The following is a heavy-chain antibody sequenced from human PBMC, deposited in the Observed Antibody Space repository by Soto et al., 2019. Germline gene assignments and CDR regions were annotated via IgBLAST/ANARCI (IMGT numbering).Heavy chain of an antibody. Sequence: QVQLLESGGGVVQPGRSLRLSCAASGFTFSSYGMHWVRQAPGKGLEWVAVISYDGSNKYYADSVKGRFTISRDNSKNTLYLQMNSLRAEDTVVYYCAKDGYSSSWDYFDYWGQGTLVTVSS. CDR2: ISYDGSNK. CDR1: GFTFSSYG. J-gene: IGHJ4*02. D-gene: IGHD6-13*01. V-gene: IGHV3-30*18. CDR3: AKDGYSSSWDYFDY.